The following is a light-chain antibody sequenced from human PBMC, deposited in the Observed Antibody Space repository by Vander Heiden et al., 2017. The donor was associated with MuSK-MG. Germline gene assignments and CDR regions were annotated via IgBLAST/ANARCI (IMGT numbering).Light chain of an antibody. CDR2: GAS. CDR1: QSAFNN. J-gene: IGKJ2*01. V-gene: IGKV3-15*01. CDR3: QQYNSWPYT. Sequence: EIVMMQSPATLSVSPGERVVLSCRASQSAFNNLAWYQQKPGQAPRLLISGASTRATGIPATFSGSGSGTEFTLTISSLQSGDLAVYYCQQYNSWPYTFGQGTKLEIK.